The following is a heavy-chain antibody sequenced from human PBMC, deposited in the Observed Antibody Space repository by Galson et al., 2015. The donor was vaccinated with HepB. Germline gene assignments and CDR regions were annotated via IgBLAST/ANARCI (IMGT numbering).Heavy chain of an antibody. CDR3: ARGLRPVLNWGIFDS. CDR2: IIPIFGTA. Sequence: SVKVSCKASGGTFSSYAISWVRQAPGQGLEWMGGIIPIFGTADYAQKFQGRVTITADESTSTAYMELSSLRSEDTAVHYCARGLRPVLNWGIFDSWGQGTLVTVSS. D-gene: IGHD3-10*01. V-gene: IGHV1-69*13. J-gene: IGHJ4*02. CDR1: GGTFSSYA.